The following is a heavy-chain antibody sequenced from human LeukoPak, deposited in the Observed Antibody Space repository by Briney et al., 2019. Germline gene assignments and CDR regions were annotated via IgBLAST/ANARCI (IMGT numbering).Heavy chain of an antibody. J-gene: IGHJ4*02. CDR2: ISGSGDGT. CDR3: AKARGVTGGTNEY. CDR1: GFSLNNYG. V-gene: IGHV3-23*01. D-gene: IGHD2-8*02. Sequence: GGSLRLSCAASGFSLNNYGMNWVRQAPGKGLEWVSVISGSGDGTYYADSVKGRFTISRDTSRNTLYPQMNSLRAEDTAIYYCAKARGVTGGTNEYRGQGTLVTVSS.